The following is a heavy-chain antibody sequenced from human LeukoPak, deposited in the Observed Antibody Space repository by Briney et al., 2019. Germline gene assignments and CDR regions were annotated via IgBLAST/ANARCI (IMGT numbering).Heavy chain of an antibody. D-gene: IGHD3-10*01. V-gene: IGHV3-53*01. CDR1: GFIVSSNY. CDR3: ARDQYYDSGTYSYYYMDV. Sequence: GGSLRLSCAASGFIVSSNYMSWVRQAPGKGLEWVSVIYSGGRTFYADSVRGRFTISRDNSKNTLFPQMNSLRAEDTAVYYCARDQYYDSGTYSYYYMDVWGKGTTVTVSS. CDR2: IYSGGRT. J-gene: IGHJ6*03.